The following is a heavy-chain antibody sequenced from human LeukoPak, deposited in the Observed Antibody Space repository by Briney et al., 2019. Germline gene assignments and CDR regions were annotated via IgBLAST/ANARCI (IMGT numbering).Heavy chain of an antibody. V-gene: IGHV4-4*07. CDR2: IYTSGST. D-gene: IGHD1-26*01. J-gene: IGHJ3*02. Sequence: SETLSLTCTVSGGSISSYYWSWIRQPAGKGLEWIGRIYTSGSTNYNPSPKSRVTMSVDTSKNQFSLKLSSVTAADTAVYYCARDMGANYFDIAFDIWGQGTMVTVSS. CDR3: ARDMGANYFDIAFDI. CDR1: GGSISSYY.